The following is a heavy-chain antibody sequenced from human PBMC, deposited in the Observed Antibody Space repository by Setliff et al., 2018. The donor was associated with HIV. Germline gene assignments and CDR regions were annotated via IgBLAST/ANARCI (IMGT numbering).Heavy chain of an antibody. V-gene: IGHV4-38-2*01. Sequence: PSETLSLTCDVSGYSINNIHYWGWIRQPPGKGLECLGNIYDGGTTYHNPSLKGRVTISIDTSKAQFSLKLISVTAADTAVYYCVRRDVSFLFGQFDSWGQG. CDR3: VRRDVSFLFGQFDS. CDR1: GYSINNIHY. CDR2: IYDGGTT. J-gene: IGHJ4*02. D-gene: IGHD3-10*02.